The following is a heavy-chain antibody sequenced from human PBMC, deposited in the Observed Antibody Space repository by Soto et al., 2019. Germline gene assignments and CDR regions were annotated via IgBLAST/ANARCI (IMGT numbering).Heavy chain of an antibody. D-gene: IGHD6-6*01. CDR2: INPNSGGT. CDR1: GYTFTGYY. CDR3: ARGGWNIAAPRNPGYYYGMDV. Sequence: GASVKVSCKASGYTFTGYYMHWVRQAPGQGLEWMGWINPNSGGTNYAQKFQGWVTMARDTSISTAYMELSRLRSDDTAVYYCARGGWNIAAPRNPGYYYGMDVWGQGTTVTVSS. J-gene: IGHJ6*02. V-gene: IGHV1-2*04.